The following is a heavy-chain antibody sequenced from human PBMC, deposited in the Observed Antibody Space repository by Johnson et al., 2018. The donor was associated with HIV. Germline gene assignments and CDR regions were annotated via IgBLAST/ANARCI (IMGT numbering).Heavy chain of an antibody. Sequence: QVQLVESGGGVVQPGRSLRLSCAASGFTFSSYGMHWVRQAPGKGLEWVAVMSYDGSTTYYADSVKGRFTISRDNSKNTLYLQMNSLRAEDTALYYCARSTGWGQCDAFDIWGQGTRVTVSS. CDR3: ARSTGWGQCDAFDI. J-gene: IGHJ3*02. CDR1: GFTFSSYG. D-gene: IGHD3-16*01. CDR2: MSYDGSTT. V-gene: IGHV3-30*03.